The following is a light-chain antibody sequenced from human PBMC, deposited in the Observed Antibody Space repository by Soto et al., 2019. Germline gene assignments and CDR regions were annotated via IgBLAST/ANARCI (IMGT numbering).Light chain of an antibody. Sequence: VLTQSPATLSLSPRERSALSCRASQSVSTFLAWYQKKPGQAPRLLIYDASNRATGIPARFSGSGSGTDFTLTISRLEPEDSAVYYCQQYGSSPTWTFGQGTKVDIK. J-gene: IGKJ1*01. V-gene: IGKV3-20*01. CDR2: DAS. CDR3: QQYGSSPTWT. CDR1: QSVSTF.